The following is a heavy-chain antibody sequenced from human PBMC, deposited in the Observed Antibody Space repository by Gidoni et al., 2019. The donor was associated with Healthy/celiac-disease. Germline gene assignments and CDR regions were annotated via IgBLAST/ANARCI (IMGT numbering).Heavy chain of an antibody. Sequence: QVQLVESGGGVVQPGRSLRLSCAASGFTFSSYGMHWVRQAPGKGLEWVAVISYDGSNKYYADSVKGRFTISRDNSKNTLYLQMNSLRAEDTAVYYCAKGTRYSSSGYSSKYYYYGMDVWGQGTTVTVSS. CDR2: ISYDGSNK. J-gene: IGHJ6*02. D-gene: IGHD6-13*01. CDR1: GFTFSSYG. V-gene: IGHV3-30*18. CDR3: AKGTRYSSSGYSSKYYYYGMDV.